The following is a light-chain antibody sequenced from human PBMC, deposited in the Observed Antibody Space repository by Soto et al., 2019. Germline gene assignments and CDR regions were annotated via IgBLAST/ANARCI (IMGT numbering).Light chain of an antibody. CDR2: GAS. V-gene: IGKV1-6*01. Sequence: AIQMTQSPSSLSASVGDRVTITCRASQGIRNDLGWYQQKPGKAPKLLIYGASSLQSGVPSRFSGSGSGTDFTITIDSLQPEDFATYYCLQDNNYPWTFGQGTKVEIQ. CDR1: QGIRND. J-gene: IGKJ1*01. CDR3: LQDNNYPWT.